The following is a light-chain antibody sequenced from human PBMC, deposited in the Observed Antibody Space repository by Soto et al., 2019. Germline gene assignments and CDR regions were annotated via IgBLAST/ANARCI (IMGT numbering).Light chain of an antibody. V-gene: IGKV3-20*01. CDR3: QQYGTSPRT. CDR1: QSVSSNY. Sequence: EIVLTQSPDTLSLSPGERATLSCRASQSVSSNYFAWYQQKSGQAPRLLIYGASSRASGIPDRFSGSASGTVFILTISRLEPEDFALYYCQQYGTSPRTFGQGTKVEVK. J-gene: IGKJ1*01. CDR2: GAS.